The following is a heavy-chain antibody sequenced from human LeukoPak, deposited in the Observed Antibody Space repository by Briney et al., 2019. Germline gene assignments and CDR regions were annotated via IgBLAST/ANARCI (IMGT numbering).Heavy chain of an antibody. CDR3: ARGGMVRGVIITSIAYDAFDI. D-gene: IGHD3-10*01. CDR1: GGSISSSNW. J-gene: IGHJ3*02. V-gene: IGHV4-4*02. CDR2: IYHSGST. Sequence: SETLSLTCAVSGGSISSSNWWSWVRQPAGKGLEWIGDIYHSGSTNYNPSLKSRVTISVDKSKNQFSLKLSSVTAADTAVYYCARGGMVRGVIITSIAYDAFDIWGQGTMVTVSS.